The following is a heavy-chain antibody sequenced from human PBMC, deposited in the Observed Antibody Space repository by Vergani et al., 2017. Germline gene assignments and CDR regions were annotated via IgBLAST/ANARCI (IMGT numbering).Heavy chain of an antibody. V-gene: IGHV1-69-2*01. CDR1: GYTFTDYY. CDR3: ATVFSVDTAMVRYFYYGMDV. CDR2: VDPEDGET. D-gene: IGHD5-18*01. Sequence: EVQLVQSGAEVKKPGATVKISCKASGYTFTDYYMHWVQQAPGKGLEWMGLVDPEDGETIYAEKFQGRVTITADTSTDTAYMELSSLRSEDTAVYYCATVFSVDTAMVRYFYYGMDVWGQGTTVTVSS. J-gene: IGHJ6*02.